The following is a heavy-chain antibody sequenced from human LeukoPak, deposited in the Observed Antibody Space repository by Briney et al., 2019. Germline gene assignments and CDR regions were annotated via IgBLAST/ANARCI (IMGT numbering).Heavy chain of an antibody. D-gene: IGHD3-16*01. CDR2: IYSGGST. V-gene: IGHV3-53*01. CDR3: AREGGSLVATSDY. J-gene: IGHJ4*02. CDR1: GFTVSSNY. Sequence: PGGSLRLSCAASGFTVSSNYMSWVRQAPGKGLEWVSVIYSGGSTYYADSVKGRFTISRDNSKNTLYLQMNSQRAEDTAVYYCAREGGSLVATSDYWGQGTLVTVSS.